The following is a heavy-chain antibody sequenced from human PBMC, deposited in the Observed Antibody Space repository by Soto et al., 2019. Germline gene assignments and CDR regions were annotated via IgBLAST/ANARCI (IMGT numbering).Heavy chain of an antibody. CDR3: ARRREVIVVVPANKRGAFDI. D-gene: IGHD2-2*01. CDR2: IYPCDSDT. Sequence: ESVKISCKGSGYSCTSYWIGWVRQIPGKGLEWMGIIYPCDSDTRYSPSFQGQVTISADKSISTAYLQWSSLKASDTAMYYCARRREVIVVVPANKRGAFDIWGQGTMVTVSS. CDR1: GYSCTSYW. V-gene: IGHV5-51*01. J-gene: IGHJ3*02.